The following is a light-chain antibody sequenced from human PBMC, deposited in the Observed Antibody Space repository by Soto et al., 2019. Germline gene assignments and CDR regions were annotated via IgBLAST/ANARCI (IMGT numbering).Light chain of an antibody. CDR3: QQRSNWPLT. V-gene: IGKV1-5*01. CDR2: DAS. CDR1: QSISNW. J-gene: IGKJ1*01. Sequence: IQITQSHSTLSESVGDRLTITGRASQSISNWLAWYQQRPGKAPKLLIFDASSLESGVPSRFSGSGSGTDFTLTISSLEPEDFTVYYCQQRSNWPLTFGQGTKVDI.